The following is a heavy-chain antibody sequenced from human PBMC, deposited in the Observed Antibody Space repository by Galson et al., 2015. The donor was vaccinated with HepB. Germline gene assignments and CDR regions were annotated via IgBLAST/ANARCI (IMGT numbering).Heavy chain of an antibody. CDR1: GFTFSDYY. CDR2: ISSSSSYT. CDR3: ARAIAYYYDSSGYSPYFDY. D-gene: IGHD3-22*01. J-gene: IGHJ4*02. V-gene: IGHV3-11*06. Sequence: LRLSCAASGFTFSDYYMSWIRQAPGKGLEWVSYISSSSSYTNYADSVKGRFTISRDNAKNSLYLQMNSLRAEDTAVYYCARAIAYYYDSSGYSPYFDYWGQGTLVTVSS.